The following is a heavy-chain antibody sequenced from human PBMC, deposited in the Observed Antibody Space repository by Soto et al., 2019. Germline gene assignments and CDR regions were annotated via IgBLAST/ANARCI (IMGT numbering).Heavy chain of an antibody. CDR1: GGPFSSYA. Sequence: ASVKVSCKASGGPFSSYAISWVRQAPGQGLEWMGGIIPIFGTANYAQKFQGRVTITADESTSTAYMELSSLRSEDTAVYYCARSHPSIVVVTDAFDIWGQGTMVTVSS. J-gene: IGHJ3*02. CDR2: IIPIFGTA. CDR3: ARSHPSIVVVTDAFDI. V-gene: IGHV1-69*13. D-gene: IGHD3-22*01.